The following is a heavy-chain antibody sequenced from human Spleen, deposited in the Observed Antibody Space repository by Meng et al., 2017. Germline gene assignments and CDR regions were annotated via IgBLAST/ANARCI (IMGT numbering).Heavy chain of an antibody. V-gene: IGHV1-2*07. CDR2: INPSRGDT. Sequence: ASVKVSCKPSGYNFPDYYIHWVRQAPGQGLEWIGWINPSRGDTKYAHKFLGRVTMTSDTSISTAYMEMSGLTKDDTAVYYCAVQEGGWGQGTLVTVSS. CDR3: AVQEGG. CDR1: GYNFPDYY. J-gene: IGHJ4*02. D-gene: IGHD3-16*01.